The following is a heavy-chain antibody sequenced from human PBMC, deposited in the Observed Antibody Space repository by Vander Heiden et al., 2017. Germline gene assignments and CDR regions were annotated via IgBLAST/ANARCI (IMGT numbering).Heavy chain of an antibody. CDR1: GFTFPYAW. D-gene: IGHD3-10*01. CDR2: IRSNPDGGTA. J-gene: IGHJ4*02. V-gene: IGHV3-15*01. CDR3: ATDGGGWSGELFI. Sequence: EVQLVESGGGLVKPGGSLRLSCAASGFTFPYAWMTWVRQAPGKGLEWVGRIRSNPDGGTADYAEAVKGRFTISRDDSKNTLYLQLNSLKIEDTAVYYCATDGGGWSGELFIWGQGNLVTVSS.